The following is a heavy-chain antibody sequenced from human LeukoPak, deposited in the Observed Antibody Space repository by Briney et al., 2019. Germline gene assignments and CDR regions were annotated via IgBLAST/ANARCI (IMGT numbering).Heavy chain of an antibody. V-gene: IGHV1-18*01. CDR2: ISAYNGNT. D-gene: IGHD3-22*01. J-gene: IGHJ4*02. Sequence: ASVKVSCKASGYTFTSYGISWVRQAPGQGLEWMGWISAYNGNTNYAQKLQGRVTMTTDTSTSTAYMELRSLRSDDTAVYYCARARYYDSSGYHLSYFDYWGQGTLVTVSS. CDR3: ARARYYDSSGYHLSYFDY. CDR1: GYTFTSYG.